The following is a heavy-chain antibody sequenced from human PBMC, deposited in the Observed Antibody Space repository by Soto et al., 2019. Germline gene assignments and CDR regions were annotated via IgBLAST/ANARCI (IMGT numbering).Heavy chain of an antibody. CDR3: AKDIFRGSGSYYRYYYGMDV. CDR1: GFTIDDYT. D-gene: IGHD3-10*01. Sequence: GSLRLSCAASGFTIDDYTMHWVRQAPGKGLEWVSLISWDGGSTYYADSVKGRFTISRDNSKNSLYLQMNSLRTEDTALYYCAKDIFRGSGSYYRYYYGMDVCGQGTTVTV. J-gene: IGHJ6*02. V-gene: IGHV3-43*01. CDR2: ISWDGGST.